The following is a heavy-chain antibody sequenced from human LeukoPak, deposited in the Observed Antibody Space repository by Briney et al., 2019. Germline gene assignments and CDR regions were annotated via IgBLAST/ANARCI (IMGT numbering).Heavy chain of an antibody. D-gene: IGHD1-7*01. CDR3: AREGSLELRRGAFDI. Sequence: SQTLSLTCTVSGGSISSGGYYWSWIRQHPGKGLEWIVYIYYSGSTYYNPSLKSRVTISVDTSKNQFSLKLSSVTAADTAVYYCAREGSLELRRGAFDIWGQGTMVTVSS. V-gene: IGHV4-31*03. CDR2: IYYSGST. CDR1: GGSISSGGYY. J-gene: IGHJ3*02.